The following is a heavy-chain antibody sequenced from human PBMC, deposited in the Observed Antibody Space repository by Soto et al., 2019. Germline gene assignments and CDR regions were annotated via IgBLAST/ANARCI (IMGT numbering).Heavy chain of an antibody. V-gene: IGHV3-48*03. D-gene: IGHD6-19*01. CDR3: ARGLLAVAGPY. CDR1: GFTFSSYE. Sequence: PGGSLRLSCAASGFTFSSYEMNWVRQAPGKGLEWVSYISSSGSTIYYADSVKGRFTISRDNAKNSLYLQMNSLRAEDTAVYYCARGLLAVAGPYWGQGTLVTVSS. CDR2: ISSSGSTI. J-gene: IGHJ4*02.